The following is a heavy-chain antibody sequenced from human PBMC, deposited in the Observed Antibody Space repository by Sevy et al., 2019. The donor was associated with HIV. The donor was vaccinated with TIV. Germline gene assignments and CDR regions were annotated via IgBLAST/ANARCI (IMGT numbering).Heavy chain of an antibody. Sequence: GESLKISCRGSGYSFTDYWIGWVRQMPGKGLEWMGIIYPGDSDTRYSPSFQGQVTISVDKSISTAYLQWSSLKASDSAMYYCVRTFRELLGLDVFDIWGQGTMVTVSS. CDR2: IYPGDSDT. J-gene: IGHJ3*02. CDR1: GYSFTDYW. V-gene: IGHV5-51*01. CDR3: VRTFRELLGLDVFDI. D-gene: IGHD3-10*01.